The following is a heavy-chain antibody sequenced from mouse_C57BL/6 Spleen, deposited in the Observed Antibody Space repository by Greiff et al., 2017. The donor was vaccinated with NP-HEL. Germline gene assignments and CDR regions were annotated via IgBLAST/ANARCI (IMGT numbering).Heavy chain of an antibody. V-gene: IGHV1-59*01. CDR2: IDPSDSYT. CDR1: GYTFTSYW. CDR3: AREPTVVGN. J-gene: IGHJ2*01. D-gene: IGHD1-1*01. Sequence: QVQLKQPGAELVRPGTSVKLSCKASGYTFTSYWMHWVKQRPGQGLEWIGVIDPSDSYTNYNQKFKGKATLTVDTSSSTAYMQLSSLTSEDSAVYYCAREPTVVGNWGQGTTLTVSS.